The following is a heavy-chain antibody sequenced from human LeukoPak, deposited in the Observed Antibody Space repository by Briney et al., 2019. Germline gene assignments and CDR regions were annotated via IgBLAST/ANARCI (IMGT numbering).Heavy chain of an antibody. V-gene: IGHV4-4*07. CDR2: IYTSGST. J-gene: IGHJ4*02. CDR3: AGATYYYDSSGYTLEGSFDY. CDR1: GGSISSYY. Sequence: SETLSLTCTVSGGSISSYYWSWIRQPAGKELEWIGRIYTSGSTNYNPSLKSRVTMSVDTSKNQFSLKLSSVTAADTAVYYCAGATYYYDSSGYTLEGSFDYWGQGTLVTVSS. D-gene: IGHD3-22*01.